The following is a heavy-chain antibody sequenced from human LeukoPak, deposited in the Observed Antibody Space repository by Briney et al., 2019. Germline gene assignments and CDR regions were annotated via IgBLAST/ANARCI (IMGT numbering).Heavy chain of an antibody. J-gene: IGHJ6*02. CDR3: ARVAHSECRDGMDV. D-gene: IGHD3-10*01. V-gene: IGHV4-30-2*01. CDR1: GGSISSGGYS. CDR2: IYHSGST. Sequence: SETLSLTCTVSGGSISSGGYSWSWIRQPPGKGLEWIGYIYHSGSTYYNPSLKSRVTISVVRSKNQFSLKLSSVTAADTAVYYCARVAHSECRDGMDVWGQGTTVTVSS.